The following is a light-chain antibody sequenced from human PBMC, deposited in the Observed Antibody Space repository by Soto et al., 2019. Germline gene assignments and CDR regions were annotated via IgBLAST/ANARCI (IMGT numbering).Light chain of an antibody. CDR3: QQRSNWPPIT. V-gene: IGKV3D-20*02. CDR2: DAS. J-gene: IGKJ5*01. CDR1: QSVSSSY. Sequence: EIVLTQSPVTLSLSPGERATLSCRASQSVSSSYLAWYQQKPGQAPRLLIYDASNRATGIPARFSGSGSGTDFTLTISSLEPEDFAVYYCQQRSNWPPITFGQGTRLEI.